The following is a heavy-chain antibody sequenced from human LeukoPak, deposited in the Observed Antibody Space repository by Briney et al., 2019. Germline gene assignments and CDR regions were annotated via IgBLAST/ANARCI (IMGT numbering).Heavy chain of an antibody. V-gene: IGHV1-24*01. J-gene: IGHJ4*02. CDR1: GYTLTELS. CDR2: FDPEDGET. Sequence: ASVKVSCKVSGYTLTELSMHWVRQAPGKGLEWMGGFDPEDGETIYAQKFQGRVTITADESTSTAYMELSSLRSEDTAVYYCARDQSSSWHHTDYWGQGTLVTVSS. D-gene: IGHD6-13*01. CDR3: ARDQSSSWHHTDY.